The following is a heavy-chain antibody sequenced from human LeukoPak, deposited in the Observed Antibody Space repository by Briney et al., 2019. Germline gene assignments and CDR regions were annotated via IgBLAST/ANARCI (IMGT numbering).Heavy chain of an antibody. CDR3: ARRQSWYYERDAFDI. CDR1: GYTFSNYW. V-gene: IGHV5-51*01. CDR2: IYPGDSGT. D-gene: IGHD3-22*01. J-gene: IGHJ3*02. Sequence: ESLKISCKGSGYTFSNYWIGWVRQMPGKGLEWMGIIYPGDSGTKYSPSFQGQVTISADKSISTAFLQWSSLKASDTAMYYCARRQSWYYERDAFDIWGQGTMVTVSS.